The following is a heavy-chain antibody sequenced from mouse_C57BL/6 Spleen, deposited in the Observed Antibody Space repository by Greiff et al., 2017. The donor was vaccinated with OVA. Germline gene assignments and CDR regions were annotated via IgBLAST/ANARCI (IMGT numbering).Heavy chain of an antibody. CDR3: ARLYDGY. CDR1: GYTFTSYW. Sequence: QVQLQQPGAELVRPGSSVKLSCKASGYTFTSYWMHWVKQRPIPGLEWIGNIDPSDSETHYNHKFKDKATLTVDKSSSTAYMLLSSLTSANSAVYYWARLYDGYWGQGSTLTGAS. CDR2: IDPSDSET. J-gene: IGHJ2*01. D-gene: IGHD2-3*01. V-gene: IGHV1-52*01.